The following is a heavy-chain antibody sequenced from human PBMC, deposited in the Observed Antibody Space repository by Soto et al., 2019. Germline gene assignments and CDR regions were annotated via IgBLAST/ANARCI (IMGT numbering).Heavy chain of an antibody. V-gene: IGHV3-48*01. CDR1: GLTFSSYS. CDR2: ISSSSSTI. D-gene: IGHD3-10*01. J-gene: IGHJ6*03. CDR3: GRLVAMVRGVMGWEYMDV. Sequence: EVQLVESGGGLVEPGGSLRLSCAASGLTFSSYSMNWVRQAPGKGLERVSYISSSSSTIYYADSVKGRFTISSENAKTSLYLQRNGLRAEDTAVYYCGRLVAMVRGVMGWEYMDVGGKGTTVTVSS.